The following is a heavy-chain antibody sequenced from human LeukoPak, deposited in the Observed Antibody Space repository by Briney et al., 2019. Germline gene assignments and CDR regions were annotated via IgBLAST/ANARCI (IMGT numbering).Heavy chain of an antibody. CDR3: GRSAAAGFFDY. CDR1: GFTFSSYW. V-gene: IGHV3-7*03. J-gene: IGHJ4*02. Sequence: GGSLRLSCAASGFTFSSYWMSWLRQAPGRGLEWVANIKQDGSEKYYVDSVKGRFTISRDNAKNSLYMQMNSLRAEDTAVYYCGRSAAAGFFDYWGQGTLVTVSS. D-gene: IGHD6-13*01. CDR2: IKQDGSEK.